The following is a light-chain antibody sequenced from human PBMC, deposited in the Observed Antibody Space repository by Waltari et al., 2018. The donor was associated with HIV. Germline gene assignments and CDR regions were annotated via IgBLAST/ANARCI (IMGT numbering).Light chain of an antibody. CDR1: QNIANN. CDR3: QQYNNWPWT. Sequence: EVVMTQSPATLSVSPGERATLSCRASQNIANNLTWNQQKPGQPPRLLIYGASTRATGIPARFSGSGSGTEFILTISSLQSEDFAVYYCQQYNNWPWTFGQGTKVEIK. CDR2: GAS. J-gene: IGKJ1*01. V-gene: IGKV3-15*01.